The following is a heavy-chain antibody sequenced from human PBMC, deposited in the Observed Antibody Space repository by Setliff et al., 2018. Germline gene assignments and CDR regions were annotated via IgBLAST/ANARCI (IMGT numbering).Heavy chain of an antibody. CDR3: AKGGNYDILTGYLSMDV. D-gene: IGHD3-9*01. Sequence: PGGSLRLSCAASGFTFVNYWMHWVRQAPGKGLVWVSRVNSDGSSTIYADSVKGRFTISRDNAENTLYLQMNSLRPDDTALYYCAKGGNYDILTGYLSMDVWGQGTTVTVSS. CDR1: GFTFVNYW. J-gene: IGHJ6*02. CDR2: VNSDGSST. V-gene: IGHV3-74*01.